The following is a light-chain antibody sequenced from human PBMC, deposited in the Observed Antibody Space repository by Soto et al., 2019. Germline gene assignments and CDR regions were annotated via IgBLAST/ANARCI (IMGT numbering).Light chain of an antibody. J-gene: IGKJ4*01. CDR2: DTS. CDR3: QQRSNWPLT. Sequence: EIVLTQSPATLSLSPGKRATLSCRASQSVSSYLAWYQQKPGQAPRLLIYDTSNRAGGIPARFSGSGSGTDFTLTISSLEPDDFAVYYCQQRSNWPLTFGGGTKGEIK. V-gene: IGKV3-11*01. CDR1: QSVSSY.